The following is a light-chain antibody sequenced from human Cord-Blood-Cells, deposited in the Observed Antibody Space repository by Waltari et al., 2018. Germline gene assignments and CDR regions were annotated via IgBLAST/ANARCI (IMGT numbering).Light chain of an antibody. V-gene: IGKV1-39*01. CDR3: QQSYSTPYT. Sequence: DIQMTQSQSSLSASVGDRVTITCRASQSISSYLNWYQQKPGKAPKLLIYAASSLQSGVPSRFSGSGSGTDFTLTISSLQPEDFATYYGQQSYSTPYTFGQGTKLEIK. CDR2: AAS. CDR1: QSISSY. J-gene: IGKJ2*01.